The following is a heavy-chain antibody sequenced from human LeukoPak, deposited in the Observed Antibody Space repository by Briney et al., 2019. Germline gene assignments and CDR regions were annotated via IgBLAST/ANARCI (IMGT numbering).Heavy chain of an antibody. CDR1: GFTFSSYS. J-gene: IGHJ3*02. Sequence: GGSLRLSCAASGFTFSSYSMHWVRRAPGKGLEWVSYISSSSSTIYYADSVKGRFTISRDNSKNTLYLQMNSLRAEDTAVYYCARDQGYSGYGGIWGQGTMVTVSS. V-gene: IGHV3-48*01. CDR3: ARDQGYSGYGGI. CDR2: ISSSSSTI. D-gene: IGHD5-12*01.